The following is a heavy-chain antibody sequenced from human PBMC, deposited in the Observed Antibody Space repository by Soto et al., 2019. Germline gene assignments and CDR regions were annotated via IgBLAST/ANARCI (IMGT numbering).Heavy chain of an antibody. V-gene: IGHV3-23*01. J-gene: IGHJ1*01. D-gene: IGHD2-2*01. Sequence: GGSLRLSCAASGFTFSSYAMSWVRQAPGKGLEWVSAISGSGGSTYYADSVKGRFTISRDNSKNTLYLQMNSLRAEDTAVYYCAIYCSSTSCYVPSEYFQQWGQGTLVTVSS. CDR3: AIYCSSTSCYVPSEYFQQ. CDR1: GFTFSSYA. CDR2: ISGSGGST.